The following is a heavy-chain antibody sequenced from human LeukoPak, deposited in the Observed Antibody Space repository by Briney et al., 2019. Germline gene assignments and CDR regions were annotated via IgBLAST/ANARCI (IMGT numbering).Heavy chain of an antibody. V-gene: IGHV3-74*01. CDR3: VRDFRSADY. CDR2: INSDGSWT. Sequence: GGSLRLSCAASGNYWMHWVRQVPGKGLVWVSHINSDGSWTSYADSVKGRFTISRDDAKNMMFLQMNSLRADDTAVYYCVRDFRSADYWGQGILVTVSS. J-gene: IGHJ4*02. CDR1: GNYW.